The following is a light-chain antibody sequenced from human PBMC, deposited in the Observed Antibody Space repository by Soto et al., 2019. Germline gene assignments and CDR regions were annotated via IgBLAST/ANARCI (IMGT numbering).Light chain of an antibody. Sequence: DIQMTQSPSSLSASIGDRVTITCRASQTISNYLNWYQQKPGKAPNLLIYGTSSLQSGVPSRFSGSGSGTDFTLTISSLEPEDYATYYVQLSHSFPFTFGPGTKVDVK. CDR1: QTISNY. J-gene: IGKJ3*01. V-gene: IGKV1-39*01. CDR2: GTS. CDR3: QLSHSFPFT.